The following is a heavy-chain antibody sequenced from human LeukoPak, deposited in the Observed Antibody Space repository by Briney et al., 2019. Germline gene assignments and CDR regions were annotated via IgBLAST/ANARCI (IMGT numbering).Heavy chain of an antibody. CDR1: GGSISSSNCY. CDR2: IYTSGST. Sequence: PSETLSLTCTVSGGSISSSNCYWGWIRQPPGTGLEWIGRIYTSGSTNYNPSLKSRVTISMDTSKNHFSLDLNSVTVADTAVYYCARDSPKDYFDSWGQGTLVTVSS. V-gene: IGHV4-39*02. J-gene: IGHJ4*02. CDR3: ARDSPKDYFDS.